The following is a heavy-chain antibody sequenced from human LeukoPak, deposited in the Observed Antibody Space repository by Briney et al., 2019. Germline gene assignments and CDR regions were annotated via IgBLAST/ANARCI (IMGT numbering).Heavy chain of an antibody. CDR2: INPSGGST. CDR3: ARDHGSAYYRAPRH. J-gene: IGHJ4*02. CDR1: GYILTNYY. V-gene: IGHV1-46*01. D-gene: IGHD3-10*01. Sequence: ASVKVSCKASGYILTNYYMHWVRQAPGQGLEWMGTINPSGGSTTYAQKFQGRVTMTRDTSTSTVYMELSSLRPEDTAVYYCARDHGSAYYRAPRHWGQGTLVTVSS.